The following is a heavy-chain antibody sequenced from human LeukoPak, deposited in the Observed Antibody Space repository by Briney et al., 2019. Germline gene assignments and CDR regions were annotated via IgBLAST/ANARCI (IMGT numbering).Heavy chain of an antibody. J-gene: IGHJ4*02. CDR3: AKGSYYYDSSGYYSDY. CDR1: GFTFSSYG. Sequence: GGSLRLSCAASGFTFSSYGMSWVRQAPGKGLEWVSAISGSGGSTYYADSVKGRFTISRDNSKNTLYLQMNSLRAEDTAVYYCAKGSYYYDSSGYYSDYWGQGTLVTVSS. V-gene: IGHV3-23*01. D-gene: IGHD3-22*01. CDR2: ISGSGGST.